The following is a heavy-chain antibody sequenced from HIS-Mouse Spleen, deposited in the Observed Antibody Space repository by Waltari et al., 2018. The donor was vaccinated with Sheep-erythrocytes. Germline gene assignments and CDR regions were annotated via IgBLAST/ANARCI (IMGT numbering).Heavy chain of an antibody. CDR1: VFTFSSYA. CDR2: ISYDGSNK. Sequence: QVHLVESGGGVVQLVRSLSLPCAASVFTFSSYAMHWVRQAPGKGLEWVAVISYDGSNKSYADSVKGRFTISRDNSKNTLYLQMNSLRAEDTAVYYCARGAFDIWGQGTMVTVSS. V-gene: IGHV3-30-3*01. J-gene: IGHJ3*02. CDR3: ARGAFDI.